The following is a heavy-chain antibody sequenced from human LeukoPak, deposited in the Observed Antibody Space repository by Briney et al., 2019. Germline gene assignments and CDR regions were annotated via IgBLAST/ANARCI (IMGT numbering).Heavy chain of an antibody. J-gene: IGHJ6*03. CDR2: IYYSGST. CDR1: GGSISSGGYY. D-gene: IGHD6-13*01. CDR3: ARGVPRGYSSSWTYYYYMDV. Sequence: PSETLSLTCTVSGGSISSGGYYWSWIRQHPGKGLEWIGYIYYSGSTYYNPSLKSRVTISVDTSKNQFSLKLSSVTAADTAVYYCARGVPRGYSSSWTYYYYMDVWGKGTTVTVSS. V-gene: IGHV4-31*03.